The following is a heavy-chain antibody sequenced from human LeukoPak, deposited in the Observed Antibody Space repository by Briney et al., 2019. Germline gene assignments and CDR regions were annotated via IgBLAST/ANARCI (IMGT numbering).Heavy chain of an antibody. Sequence: SETLSLTCAVYGGSFSGYYWSWIRRPPGKGLEWIGEINHSGSTNYNPSLKSRVTISVDTSKNQFSLKLSSVTAADTAVYYCARGPRYSRGYFQHWGQGTLVTVSS. CDR1: GGSFSGYY. CDR2: INHSGST. J-gene: IGHJ1*01. D-gene: IGHD6-13*01. V-gene: IGHV4-34*01. CDR3: ARGPRYSRGYFQH.